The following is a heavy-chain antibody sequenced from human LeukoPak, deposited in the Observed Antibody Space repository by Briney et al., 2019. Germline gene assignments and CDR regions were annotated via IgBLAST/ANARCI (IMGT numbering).Heavy chain of an antibody. J-gene: IGHJ4*02. CDR3: ARTRPYYYGSGSLNDY. Sequence: SETLSLTCAVYGGSFSGYYWSWIRKPPGKGLEWIGEINHSGSTNYNPSLKSRVTISVDTSKNQFSLKLSSVTAADTAVYYCARTRPYYYGSGSLNDYWGQGTLVTVSS. D-gene: IGHD3-10*01. CDR1: GGSFSGYY. CDR2: INHSGST. V-gene: IGHV4-34*01.